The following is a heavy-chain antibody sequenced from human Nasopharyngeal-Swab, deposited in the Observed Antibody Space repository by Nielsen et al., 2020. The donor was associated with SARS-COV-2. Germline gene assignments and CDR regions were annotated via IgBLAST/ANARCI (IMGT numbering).Heavy chain of an antibody. CDR1: GFTVSSNY. D-gene: IGHD3-3*01. J-gene: IGHJ6*02. Sequence: GGSLRLSCAASGFTVSSNYMSWVRQAPGKGLEWVSVIYSGGSTYYADSVKGRFTISRHNSKNTLYLQMNSLRAEDTAVYYCAKDRSHLYDFWSWSYGMDVWGQGTTVTVSS. CDR2: IYSGGST. CDR3: AKDRSHLYDFWSWSYGMDV. V-gene: IGHV3-53*04.